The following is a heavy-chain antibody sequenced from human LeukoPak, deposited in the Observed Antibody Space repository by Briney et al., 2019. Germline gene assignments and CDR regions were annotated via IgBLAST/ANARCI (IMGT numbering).Heavy chain of an antibody. CDR3: AREKDKTKTAGRPRFDY. V-gene: IGHV1-46*01. J-gene: IGHJ4*02. CDR1: GYTFTSYY. CDR2: INPSGGST. Sequence: GASVEVSCKASGYTFTSYYMHWVRQAPGQGLEWMGIINPSGGSTSYAQKFQGRVTMTRDTSTSTVYMELSSLRSEDTAVYYCAREKDKTKTAGRPRFDYWGQGTLVTVSS. D-gene: IGHD6-13*01.